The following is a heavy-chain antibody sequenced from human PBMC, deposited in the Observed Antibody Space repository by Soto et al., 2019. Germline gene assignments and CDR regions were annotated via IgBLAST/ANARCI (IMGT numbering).Heavy chain of an antibody. D-gene: IGHD2-21*01. J-gene: IGHJ5*02. CDR1: GGSISSGGYS. CDR2: IYHSGST. CDR3: ARSLVEVIPLFGWFDP. V-gene: IGHV4-30-2*01. Sequence: QLQLQESGSGLVKPSQTLSLTCAVSGGSISSGGYSWSWIRQPPGKGLEWIGYIYHSGSTYYNPSLKSRVTMSVDRSKNQFSLKLISVTAADTAVYYCARSLVEVIPLFGWFDPWGQGTLVTVSS.